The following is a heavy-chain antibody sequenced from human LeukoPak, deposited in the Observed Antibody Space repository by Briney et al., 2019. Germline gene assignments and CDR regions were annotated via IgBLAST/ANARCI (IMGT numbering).Heavy chain of an antibody. D-gene: IGHD3-3*01. CDR1: GYTFTSYD. V-gene: IGHV1-8*01. CDR3: ASASNDFWSGYFFSVAFDI. J-gene: IGHJ3*02. Sequence: VASVKVSCKVSGYTFTSYDINWVRQATGQGLEWMGWMNPNSGNTGYAQKFQGRVTMTRNTSISTAYMELSSLRSEDTAVYYCASASNDFWSGYFFSVAFDIWGQGTMVTVSS. CDR2: MNPNSGNT.